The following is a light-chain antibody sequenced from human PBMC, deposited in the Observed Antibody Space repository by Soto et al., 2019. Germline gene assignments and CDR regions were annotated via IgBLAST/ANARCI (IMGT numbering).Light chain of an antibody. V-gene: IGKV1-39*01. J-gene: IGKJ4*01. Sequence: DIQMTQSPSSRSSSLGDRVTITCRASQSISRYLNWYQQKPGKAPKLLIYAASSLQSGVPSRFSGSGSGTDFTLTISSLQHEDFATYDCQQANTFALTFGGGTKVDIK. CDR1: QSISRY. CDR3: QQANTFALT. CDR2: AAS.